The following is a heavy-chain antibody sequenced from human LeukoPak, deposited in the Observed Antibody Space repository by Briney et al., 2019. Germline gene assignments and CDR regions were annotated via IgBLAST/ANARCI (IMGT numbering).Heavy chain of an antibody. CDR2: IWYDGGNE. Sequence: PGRALRLSCAASEFTFSNDAMHGVRQAPGKGLEWGAFIWYDGGNEYHADSVKGRFAISRDNTKLYPSMNSLRAEHTAVYYCARGYCTTTNCFVDSPLDVWGQGTTVAVSS. CDR3: ARGYCTTTNCFVDSPLDV. V-gene: IGHV3-33*01. J-gene: IGHJ6*02. D-gene: IGHD2-8*01. CDR1: EFTFSNDA.